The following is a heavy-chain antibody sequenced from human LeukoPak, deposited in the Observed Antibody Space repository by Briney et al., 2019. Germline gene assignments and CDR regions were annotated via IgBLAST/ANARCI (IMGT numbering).Heavy chain of an antibody. CDR1: GGSFSGYY. CDR3: AGERYYYDSSGYYPPDY. D-gene: IGHD3-22*01. CDR2: INHSGSS. V-gene: IGHV4-34*01. Sequence: SETLSLTCAVYGGSFSGYYWTWIRQPPGKGLEWIGEINHSGSSNYNPSLKSRVTVSVDTSKNQFSLKLRPVTAADTAVYYCAGERYYYDSSGYYPPDYWGQGTLVTVSS. J-gene: IGHJ4*02.